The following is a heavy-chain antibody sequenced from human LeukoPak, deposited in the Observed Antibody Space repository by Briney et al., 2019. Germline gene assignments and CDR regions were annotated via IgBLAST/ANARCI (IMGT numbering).Heavy chain of an antibody. CDR3: ARTTGDFWSGYYDY. D-gene: IGHD3-3*01. J-gene: IGHJ4*02. CDR1: GFTFSSYA. CDR2: ISYDGRNK. Sequence: PGGSLRLSCAASGFTFSSYAIHWVRRSPGKGLEWVAVISYDGRNKYYADSVKGRFTISRDNSKNTLFLQVNSLRAEDTAVYYCARTTGDFWSGYYDYWGQGTLATVSS. V-gene: IGHV3-30-3*01.